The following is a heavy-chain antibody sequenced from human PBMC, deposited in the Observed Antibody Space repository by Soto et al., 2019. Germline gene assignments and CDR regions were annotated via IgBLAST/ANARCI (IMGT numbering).Heavy chain of an antibody. CDR2: ISWDGGST. J-gene: IGHJ3*02. CDR1: GFTFDDYT. V-gene: IGHV3-43*01. CDR3: AKDIGGSSTYDAFDI. Sequence: GGSLRLSCAASGFTFDDYTMHWVRQAPGKGLEWVSLISWDGGSTYYADSVKGRFTISRDNSKNSLYLQMNSLRTEDTALYYCAKDIGGSSTYDAFDIWGQGTMVTVSS. D-gene: IGHD1-26*01.